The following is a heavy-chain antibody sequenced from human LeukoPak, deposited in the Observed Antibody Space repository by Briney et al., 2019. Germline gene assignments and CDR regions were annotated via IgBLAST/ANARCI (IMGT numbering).Heavy chain of an antibody. CDR1: GFTFSRDT. V-gene: IGHV3-30-3*02. D-gene: IGHD3-9*01. Sequence: GGSLRLSCAASGFTFSRDTMHWVRQAPGKGLEWVAVMSYGGTNKFYADSVKGRFTISRDNSKNTLYLQMNSLRAEDTAVYYCAKSCLGTYYDTLTGSDYWGQGTLVTVSS. CDR2: MSYGGTNK. J-gene: IGHJ4*02. CDR3: AKSCLGTYYDTLTGSDY.